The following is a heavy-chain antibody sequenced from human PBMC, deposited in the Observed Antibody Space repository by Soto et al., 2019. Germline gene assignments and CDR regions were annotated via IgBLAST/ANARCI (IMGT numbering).Heavy chain of an antibody. V-gene: IGHV3-30-3*01. CDR2: ISYDGSNK. Sequence: QVQLVESGGGVVQPGRSLRLSCAASGFTFSSYAMHWVRQAPGKGLEWVAVISYDGSNKYYADSVKGRFTISRDNSKNTLYLQMNSLRAEDTAVYYCARELMVYAIGNYGMDVWGQGTTFTVSS. D-gene: IGHD2-8*01. CDR3: ARELMVYAIGNYGMDV. J-gene: IGHJ6*02. CDR1: GFTFSSYA.